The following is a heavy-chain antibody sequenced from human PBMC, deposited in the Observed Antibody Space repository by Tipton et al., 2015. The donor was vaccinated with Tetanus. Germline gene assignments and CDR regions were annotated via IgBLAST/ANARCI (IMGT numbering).Heavy chain of an antibody. V-gene: IGHV1-18*01. Sequence: QSGPEVKEPGASVKVSCKASGYNFVNFGISWVRQAPGQGLEWMGWISAYNGKTKYAQRLQGRVTMTTDRSASTAYMDLRRLRSDDTAVYYCTTPARYCSGGSCYLALDYWGQGTLVTVSS. J-gene: IGHJ4*02. CDR2: ISAYNGKT. D-gene: IGHD2-15*01. CDR3: TTPARYCSGGSCYLALDY. CDR1: GYNFVNFG.